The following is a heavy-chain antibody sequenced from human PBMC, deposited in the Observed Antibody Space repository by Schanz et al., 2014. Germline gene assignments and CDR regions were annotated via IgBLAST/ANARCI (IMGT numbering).Heavy chain of an antibody. V-gene: IGHV4-4*02. D-gene: IGHD3-10*01. CDR3: AREIESSMIRGVIE. CDR2: IYHGGTT. Sequence: QVQLQESGPGLVKPSGTLSLTCTVSGDSISNSHWWNWVRQPPGKGLEWIGVIYHGGTTIYNPSHESLVTISIDKSKNQFSVRLTSVTAADTAVYYCAREIESSMIRGVIEWGQGTLVTVSS. CDR1: GDSISNSHW. J-gene: IGHJ4*02.